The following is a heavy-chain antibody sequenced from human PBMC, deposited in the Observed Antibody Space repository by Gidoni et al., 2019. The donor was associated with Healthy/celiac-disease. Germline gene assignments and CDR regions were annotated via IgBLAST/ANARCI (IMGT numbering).Heavy chain of an antibody. J-gene: IGHJ5*02. D-gene: IGHD2-15*01. Sequence: EVQLVESGGGLVQPGGSLRLSCAASGFPFSSLSMHWVRQAPGTGLEWVSYISSSSSTIYYADSVKGRFTISRDNAKNSLYLQMNSLRDEDTAVYYCARKYCSGGSCYPGAADWFDPWGQGTLVTVSS. CDR3: ARKYCSGGSCYPGAADWFDP. CDR1: GFPFSSLS. V-gene: IGHV3-48*02. CDR2: ISSSSSTI.